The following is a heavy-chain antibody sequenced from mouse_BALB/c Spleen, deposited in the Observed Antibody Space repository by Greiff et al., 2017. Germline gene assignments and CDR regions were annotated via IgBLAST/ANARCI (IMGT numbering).Heavy chain of an antibody. D-gene: IGHD1-2*01. J-gene: IGHJ4*01. CDR1: GFTFSDYY. Sequence: EVKLVESGGGLVKPGGSLKLSCAASGFTFSDYYMYWVRQTPEKRLEWVATISDGGSYTYYPDSVKGRFTISRDNAKNNLYLQMSSLKSEDKAMYYCASGTTATRAMDYWGQGTSVTVSS. CDR3: ASGTTATRAMDY. V-gene: IGHV5-4*02. CDR2: ISDGGSYT.